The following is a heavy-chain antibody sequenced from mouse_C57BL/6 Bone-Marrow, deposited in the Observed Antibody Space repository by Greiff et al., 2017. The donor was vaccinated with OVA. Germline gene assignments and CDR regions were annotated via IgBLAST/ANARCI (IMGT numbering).Heavy chain of an antibody. CDR3: ARGGILFYGSSFDY. V-gene: IGHV3-6*01. CDR2: ISYDGSN. J-gene: IGHJ2*01. D-gene: IGHD1-1*01. Sequence: ESGPGLVKPSQSLSLTCSVTGYSITSGYYWNWIRQFPGNKLEWMGYISYDGSNNYNPSLKNRISITRDTSKNQFFLKLNSVTTEDTATYYCARGGILFYGSSFDYWGQGTTLTVSS. CDR1: GYSITSGYY.